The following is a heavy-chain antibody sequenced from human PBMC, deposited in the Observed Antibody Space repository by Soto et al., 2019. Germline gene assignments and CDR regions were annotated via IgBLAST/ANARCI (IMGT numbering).Heavy chain of an antibody. J-gene: IGHJ6*02. CDR2: ISYDGSNK. CDR3: ARETRSRIAARPSYGMDV. Sequence: GGSLRLSCAASGFTFSSYAMHWVRQAPGKGLEWVAVISYDGSNKYYADSVKGRFTISRDSSKNTLYLQMNSLRAEDTAVYYCARETRSRIAARPSYGMDVWGQGTTVTVSS. CDR1: GFTFSSYA. V-gene: IGHV3-30-3*01. D-gene: IGHD6-6*01.